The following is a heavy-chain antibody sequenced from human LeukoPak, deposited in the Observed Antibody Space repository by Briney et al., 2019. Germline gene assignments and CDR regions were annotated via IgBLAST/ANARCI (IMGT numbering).Heavy chain of an antibody. CDR2: INTDGSST. CDR3: ARDGGSAMPFDS. CDR1: GFTFSSYW. D-gene: IGHD2-2*01. J-gene: IGHJ4*02. V-gene: IGHV3-74*01. Sequence: GGSLRLSCAASGFTFSSYWMHWVRQAPGKGLVWVSRINTDGSSTSYADSVKGRFTISRDNAKNTLYLQMNSLRAEDTAVYYCARDGGSAMPFDSWGQGTLVTVSS.